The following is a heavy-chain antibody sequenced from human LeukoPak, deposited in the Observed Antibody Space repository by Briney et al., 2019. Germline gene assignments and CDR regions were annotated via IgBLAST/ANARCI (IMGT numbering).Heavy chain of an antibody. CDR2: INPSGGST. CDR3: AREDTVSYYDSSALDY. J-gene: IGHJ4*02. D-gene: IGHD3-22*01. Sequence: GASVKVSCKASGYTFTSYYMHWVRQAPGQGLEWMGIINPSGGSTSYAQKFQGRVTMTRDMSTSTVYMELSSLRSEDTAVYYCAREDTVSYYDSSALDYWGQGTLVTVSS. CDR1: GYTFTSYY. V-gene: IGHV1-46*01.